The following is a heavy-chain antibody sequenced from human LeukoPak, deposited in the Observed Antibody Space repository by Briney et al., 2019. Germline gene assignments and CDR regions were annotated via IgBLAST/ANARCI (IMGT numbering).Heavy chain of an antibody. Sequence: VASVKVSCKASGYTFTSYAMHWVRQAPGQRLEWMGWINAGNGNTKYSQKFQGRVTITRDTSASTAYMELSSLRSEDTAVYYCAREGYCSGGSCYWFDPWGQGTLVTVSS. D-gene: IGHD2-15*01. V-gene: IGHV1-3*01. J-gene: IGHJ5*02. CDR2: INAGNGNT. CDR1: GYTFTSYA. CDR3: AREGYCSGGSCYWFDP.